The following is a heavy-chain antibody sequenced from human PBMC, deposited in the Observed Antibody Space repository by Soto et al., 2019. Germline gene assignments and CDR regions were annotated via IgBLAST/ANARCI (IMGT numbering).Heavy chain of an antibody. CDR1: GFTFTSYA. J-gene: IGHJ4*02. D-gene: IGHD1-26*01. V-gene: IGHV3-23*01. CDR2: ISGSGIST. CDR3: ARDKGWEPTDY. Sequence: EVQLLESGGGLVQPGGSLRPSGAASGFTFTSYALSWVGQAPGKGLEWVSAISGSGISTYYADSVKGRFTISRDNSKNTLYLQMNSLRAEDTAVYYCARDKGWEPTDYWGQGTLVTVSS.